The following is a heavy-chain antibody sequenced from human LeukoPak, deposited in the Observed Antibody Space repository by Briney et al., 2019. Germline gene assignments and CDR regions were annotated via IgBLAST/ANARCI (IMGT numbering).Heavy chain of an antibody. J-gene: IGHJ4*02. CDR1: GFTFSIYS. V-gene: IGHV3-21*01. CDR2: ISSSSSYI. D-gene: IGHD4-17*01. Sequence: GGSLRLSCAASGFTFSIYSMNWVRQAPGKGLEWGSSISSSSSYIYYADSVKGRFTISRDNAKNSLYLQMNSLRAEDTAVYYCARDRYGDYSFDYWGQGTLVTVSS. CDR3: ARDRYGDYSFDY.